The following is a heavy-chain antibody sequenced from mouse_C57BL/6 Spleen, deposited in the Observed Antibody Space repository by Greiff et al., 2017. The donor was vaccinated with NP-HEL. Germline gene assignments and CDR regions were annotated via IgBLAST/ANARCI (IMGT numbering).Heavy chain of an antibody. Sequence: EVQLQQSGPVLVKPGASVKMSCKASGYTFTDYYMNWVKQSHGKSLEWIGVINPYNGGTSYNQKFKGKATLTVDKSSSTAYMELNSLTSEDSAVYYCARLVSSYDWDFDVWGTGTTVTVSS. CDR3: ARLVSSYDWDFDV. CDR1: GYTFTDYY. CDR2: INPYNGGT. V-gene: IGHV1-19*01. D-gene: IGHD1-1*01. J-gene: IGHJ1*03.